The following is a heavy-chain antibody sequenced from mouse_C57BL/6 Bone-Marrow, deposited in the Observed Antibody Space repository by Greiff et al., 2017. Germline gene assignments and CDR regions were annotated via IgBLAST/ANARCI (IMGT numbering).Heavy chain of an antibody. CDR1: GFTFSSYA. CDR2: ISDGGSYT. D-gene: IGHD1-1*01. V-gene: IGHV5-4*01. Sequence: EVKLVESGGGLVKPGGSLKLSCAASGFTFSSYAMSWVRQTPEKRLEWVATISDGGSYTYYPDNVKGRFTISRDNAKNNLYLQMSHLKAEDTAMYYCAREHYGSSPDVWCTGTTVTVSS. CDR3: AREHYGSSPDV. J-gene: IGHJ1*03.